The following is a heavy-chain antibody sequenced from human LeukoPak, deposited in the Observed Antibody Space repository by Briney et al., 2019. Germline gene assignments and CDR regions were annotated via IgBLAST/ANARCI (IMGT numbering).Heavy chain of an antibody. D-gene: IGHD6-19*01. V-gene: IGHV1-69*13. Sequence: GASVNVSCKASGGTFSSYAISWVRQAPGQGLEWMGGIIPIFGTANYAQKFQGRVTITADESTSTAYMELSSLRSEDMAVYYCASPGGTYSSGWYGVAYGMDVWGQGTTVTVSS. J-gene: IGHJ6*02. CDR1: GGTFSSYA. CDR2: IIPIFGTA. CDR3: ASPGGTYSSGWYGVAYGMDV.